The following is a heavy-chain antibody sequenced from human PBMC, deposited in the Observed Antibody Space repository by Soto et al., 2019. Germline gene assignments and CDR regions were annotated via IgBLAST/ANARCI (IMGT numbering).Heavy chain of an antibody. CDR1: GGSFSGYY. J-gene: IGHJ4*02. CDR3: ASRIVGDFWSGYSPYYFDY. Sequence: SETLSLTCAVYGGSFSGYYWSWIRQPPGKGLEWIGEINHSGSTNYNPSLKSRVTISVDTSKNQFSLKLSSVTAADTAVYYCASRIVGDFWSGYSPYYFDYWGQGTLVTSPQ. V-gene: IGHV4-34*01. CDR2: INHSGST. D-gene: IGHD3-3*01.